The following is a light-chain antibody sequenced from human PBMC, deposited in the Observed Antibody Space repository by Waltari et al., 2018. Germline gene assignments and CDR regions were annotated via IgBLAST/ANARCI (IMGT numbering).Light chain of an antibody. J-gene: IGLJ1*01. CDR1: SSNIGNNT. CDR3: ATWDDSLNAYV. CDR2: YTV. Sequence: QSVLTQPPSVSGAPRQRVTISCSGSSSNIGNNTVNCYHQLPGKAPNLLIYYTVLAPSGVSDRFSGSKSGTSASLAISGLQSEDEADYYCATWDDSLNAYVFGTGTKVTVL. V-gene: IGLV1-36*01.